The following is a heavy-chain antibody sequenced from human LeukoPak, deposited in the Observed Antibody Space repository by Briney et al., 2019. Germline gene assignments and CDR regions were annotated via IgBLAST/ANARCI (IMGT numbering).Heavy chain of an antibody. D-gene: IGHD6-6*01. CDR3: ARLYSSSPYAHFDY. Sequence: SETLSLTCTVSGGSISGYYWSWIRQPAGKGLEWIGRIYTSGSTNYNPSLKSRVTMSVDTSKNQFSLKLTSVTAADTAIYYCARLYSSSPYAHFDYWGRGTLVTVSS. CDR2: IYTSGST. V-gene: IGHV4-4*07. J-gene: IGHJ4*02. CDR1: GGSISGYY.